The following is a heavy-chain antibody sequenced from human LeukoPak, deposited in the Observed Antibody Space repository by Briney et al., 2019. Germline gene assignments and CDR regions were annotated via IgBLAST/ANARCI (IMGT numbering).Heavy chain of an antibody. D-gene: IGHD6-19*01. CDR3: ARDSTRVVYGSGWSTFDY. Sequence: ASVKVSCKASGYTFTSYGISWVRQAPGQGLEWMGWISVYNGNTNYAQKLQGRVTMTTDTSTSTAYMELRSLRSDDTAVYYCARDSTRVVYGSGWSTFDYWGQGTLVTVSS. CDR1: GYTFTSYG. J-gene: IGHJ4*02. V-gene: IGHV1-18*01. CDR2: ISVYNGNT.